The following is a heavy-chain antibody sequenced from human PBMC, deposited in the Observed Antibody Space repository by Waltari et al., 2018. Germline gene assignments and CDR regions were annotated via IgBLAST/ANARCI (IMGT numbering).Heavy chain of an antibody. D-gene: IGHD2-21*01. J-gene: IGHJ6*02. Sequence: QVQLVQSGAEGKKPGASVKISCKTSEYTFASSYLHWVRQAPGQGLEWMGIINPSGGSTIYAQRFQGRVTMTRDTSTSTVYMELSSLKSEDTAVYYCATDTGALWMDVWGQGTTVTVSS. CDR1: EYTFASSY. CDR3: ATDTGALWMDV. V-gene: IGHV1-46*01. CDR2: INPSGGST.